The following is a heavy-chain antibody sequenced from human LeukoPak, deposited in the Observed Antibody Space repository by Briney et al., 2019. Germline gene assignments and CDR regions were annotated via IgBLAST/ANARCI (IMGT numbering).Heavy chain of an antibody. CDR2: IYNGDT. J-gene: IGHJ3*02. CDR3: ARYRAFDI. V-gene: IGHV4-38-2*02. Sequence: SETLSLTCTVSGYSISTGYYWDWIRQPPGKGLEWIGYIYNGDTNYNPSLKSRVTISVDTSKNQFSLKLSSVTAADTAVYYCARYRAFDIWGQGTMVTVSS. CDR1: GYSISTGYY.